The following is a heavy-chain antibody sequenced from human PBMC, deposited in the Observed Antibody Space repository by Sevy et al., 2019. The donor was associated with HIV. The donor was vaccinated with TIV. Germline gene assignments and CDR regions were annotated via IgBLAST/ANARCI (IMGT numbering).Heavy chain of an antibody. CDR1: GFTFNDYY. Sequence: GGSLRLSCAASGFTFNDYYMSWIRQAPGKGLEWVSHISSSGSTIYYADSVKGRFTISRDNAKKSLSLQMNSLRAEDTAVYYCARGYYDSSGYLDTFDIWGQGTMVTVSS. V-gene: IGHV3-11*01. CDR3: ARGYYDSSGYLDTFDI. J-gene: IGHJ3*02. CDR2: ISSSGSTI. D-gene: IGHD3-22*01.